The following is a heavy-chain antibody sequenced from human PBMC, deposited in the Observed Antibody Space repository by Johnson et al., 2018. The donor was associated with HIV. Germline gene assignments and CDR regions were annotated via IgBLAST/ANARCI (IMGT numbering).Heavy chain of an antibody. V-gene: IGHV3-23*01. D-gene: IGHD3-16*01. CDR3: AKSLLQFIPKDDAFDI. Sequence: VQLLESGGGLVQPGGSLRLSCAASGFTFSSYAMSWVRQAPGKGLEWVSAISGSGGSTYYADCVKGRFTISRDNSKNTLYLQMNSLRAEDTAVYYCAKSLLQFIPKDDAFDIGGQGTMVTVSS. J-gene: IGHJ3*02. CDR1: GFTFSSYA. CDR2: ISGSGGST.